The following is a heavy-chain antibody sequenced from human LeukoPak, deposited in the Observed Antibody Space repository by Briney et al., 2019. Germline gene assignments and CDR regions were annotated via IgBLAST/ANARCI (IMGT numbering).Heavy chain of an antibody. Sequence: SETLSLTCTVSGGSISSYYWSWIRQPPGKGLEWIGYIYYSGSTNYNPSLKSRVTMSVDTSKNQFSLKLSSVTAADTAVYYCARVIDDYVWGSYRSPYYFDYWGQGTLVTVSS. J-gene: IGHJ4*02. V-gene: IGHV4-59*01. CDR2: IYYSGST. D-gene: IGHD3-16*02. CDR3: ARVIDDYVWGSYRSPYYFDY. CDR1: GGSISSYY.